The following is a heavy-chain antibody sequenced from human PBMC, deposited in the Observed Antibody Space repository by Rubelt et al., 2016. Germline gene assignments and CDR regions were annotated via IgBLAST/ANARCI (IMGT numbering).Heavy chain of an antibody. CDR3: ARDYYYDSSGYFYHDAFDI. J-gene: IGHJ3*02. Sequence: GRGLEWVSYISSSGSTIYYADSVKGRFTISRDNAKNSLYLQMNSLRAEDTAVYYCARDYYYDSSGYFYHDAFDIWGQGTMVTVSS. D-gene: IGHD3-22*01. CDR2: ISSSGSTI. V-gene: IGHV3-11*01.